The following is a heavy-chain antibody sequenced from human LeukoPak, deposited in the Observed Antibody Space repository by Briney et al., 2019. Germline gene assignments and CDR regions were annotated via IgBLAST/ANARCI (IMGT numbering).Heavy chain of an antibody. CDR2: ISAYNGNT. Sequence: ASVKVSCKASGYTFTSYGISWVRQAPGQGLEWMGWISAYNGNTNNAQKLQGRVTMTTDTSTSTAYMELGSLRSDDTAVYYCARDLNTYYYDSSGGYGMDVWGQGTTVTVSS. D-gene: IGHD3-22*01. J-gene: IGHJ6*02. V-gene: IGHV1-18*01. CDR1: GYTFTSYG. CDR3: ARDLNTYYYDSSGGYGMDV.